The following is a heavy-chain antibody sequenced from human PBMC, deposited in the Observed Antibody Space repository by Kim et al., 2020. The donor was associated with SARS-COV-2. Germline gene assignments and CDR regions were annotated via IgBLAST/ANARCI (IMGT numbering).Heavy chain of an antibody. Sequence: SETLSLTCTVSGGSVSSGSYYWSWIRQPPGKGLEWIGYIYYSGSTNYNPSLKSRVTISVDTSKNQFSLKLSSVTAADTAVYYCARAGRVGATTGAFDIWGQGTMVTVSS. CDR2: IYYSGST. V-gene: IGHV4-61*01. CDR1: GGSVSSGSYY. D-gene: IGHD1-26*01. CDR3: ARAGRVGATTGAFDI. J-gene: IGHJ3*02.